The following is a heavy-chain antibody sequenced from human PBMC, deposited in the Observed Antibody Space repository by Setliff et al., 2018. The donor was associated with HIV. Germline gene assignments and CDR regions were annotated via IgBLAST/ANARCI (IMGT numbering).Heavy chain of an antibody. CDR3: ARRDIPTGYYLFDY. Sequence: AASVKVSCKASGYKFTGHHIQWMRQAPGQGLEWMGRINPNMGDTQYAQKFQGRIIMTRDTSINTVYMELSSLTSDDTALYYCARRDIPTGYYLFDYWGQGTQVTVSS. D-gene: IGHD3-9*01. CDR2: INPNMGDT. V-gene: IGHV1-2*06. CDR1: GYKFTGHH. J-gene: IGHJ4*02.